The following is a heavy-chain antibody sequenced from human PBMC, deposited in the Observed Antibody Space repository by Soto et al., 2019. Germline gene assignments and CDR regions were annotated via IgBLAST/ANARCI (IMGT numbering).Heavy chain of an antibody. CDR1: GYTLTELS. J-gene: IGHJ6*02. V-gene: IGHV1-24*01. Sequence: ASVKVSCKVSGYTLTELSMHWVRQAPGKGLEWMGGFDPEDGETIYAQKFQGRVTMTEDTSTDTAYMELSSLRSEDTAVYYCATHRGGFTMIPRLDVWGQGTTVTVSS. D-gene: IGHD3-22*01. CDR3: ATHRGGFTMIPRLDV. CDR2: FDPEDGET.